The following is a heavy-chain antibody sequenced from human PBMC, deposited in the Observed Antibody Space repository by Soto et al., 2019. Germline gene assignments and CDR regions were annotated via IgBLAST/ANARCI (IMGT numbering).Heavy chain of an antibody. Sequence: QVQLVQSGAEVKKPGASVKVSCKASGYTFTSYDVNWVRQATGQGLEWMGWMNPNSGNTGYAQKFQGRVTMTRNTSISTDYMELSGLGSEDTAGYYCARELTMIVDNWGQGTLVAVSS. CDR3: ARELTMIVDN. D-gene: IGHD3-22*01. V-gene: IGHV1-8*01. CDR2: MNPNSGNT. CDR1: GYTFTSYD. J-gene: IGHJ4*02.